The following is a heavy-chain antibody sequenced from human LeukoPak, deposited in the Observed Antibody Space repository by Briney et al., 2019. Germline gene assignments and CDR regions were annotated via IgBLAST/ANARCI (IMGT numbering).Heavy chain of an antibody. J-gene: IGHJ3*02. Sequence: GGSLRLSCAASGFTFSSYGMHWVRQAPGKGLEWVAFIRYDGSNKYYADSVKGRFTISRDNSKNTLYLQMNSLRAEDTAVYYCAKGGLATDIGAFDIWGQGTMVTVSS. CDR3: AKGGLATDIGAFDI. V-gene: IGHV3-30*02. D-gene: IGHD3/OR15-3a*01. CDR1: GFTFSSYG. CDR2: IRYDGSNK.